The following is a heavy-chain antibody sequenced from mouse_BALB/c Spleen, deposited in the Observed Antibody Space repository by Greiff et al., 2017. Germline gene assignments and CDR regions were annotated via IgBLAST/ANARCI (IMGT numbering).Heavy chain of an antibody. CDR2: ISSGGGST. J-gene: IGHJ3*01. Sequence: EVKLVESGGGLVKPGGSLKLSCAASGFAFSSYDMSWVRQTPEKRLEWVAYISSGGGSTYYPDTVKGRFTISRDNAKNTLYLQMSSLKSEDTAMYYCARHQANWDGRFAYWGQGTLVTVSA. V-gene: IGHV5-12-1*01. CDR3: ARHQANWDGRFAY. CDR1: GFAFSSYD. D-gene: IGHD4-1*01.